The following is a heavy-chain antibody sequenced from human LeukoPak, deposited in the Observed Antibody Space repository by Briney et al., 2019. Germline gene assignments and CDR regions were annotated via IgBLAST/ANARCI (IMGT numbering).Heavy chain of an antibody. Sequence: GGSLRLSCAASGFTFSSYAMHWVRQAPGKGLEWVAFIRYDGSNKYYADSVKGRFTISRDNSKNTLYLQMNSLRAEDTAVYYCAKDLWDYYDSSGPFDYWGQGTLVTVSS. CDR2: IRYDGSNK. D-gene: IGHD3-22*01. V-gene: IGHV3-30*02. CDR1: GFTFSSYA. J-gene: IGHJ4*02. CDR3: AKDLWDYYDSSGPFDY.